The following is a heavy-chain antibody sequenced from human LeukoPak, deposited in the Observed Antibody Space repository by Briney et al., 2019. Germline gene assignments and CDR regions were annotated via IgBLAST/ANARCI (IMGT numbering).Heavy chain of an antibody. CDR3: ARMKTAAAPTPFDY. D-gene: IGHD6-13*01. Sequence: PSETLSLTCSVSGGSISNYYRSWIRQPPGKGLEWIGYIYYSGSTNYNPSLKSRVTISVDTSRNQFSLKLSSVTAADTAVYYCARMKTAAAPTPFDYWGQGTLVTVSS. CDR1: GGSISNYY. J-gene: IGHJ4*02. CDR2: IYYSGST. V-gene: IGHV4-59*01.